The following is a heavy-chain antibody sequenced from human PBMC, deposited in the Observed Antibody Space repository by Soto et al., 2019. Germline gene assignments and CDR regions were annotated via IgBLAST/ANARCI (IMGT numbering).Heavy chain of an antibody. Sequence: QVQVVQCGAEEKKPGASVKVSCRASRYTFTGYAMHWVRQAHGQRLEWMGWINAGNGNTKYSQKFQGRVTITRDTSASTAYMELSSLRSEDTAVYYCARAVAVPADFDYWGQGTLVTVSS. D-gene: IGHD6-19*01. CDR1: RYTFTGYA. CDR2: INAGNGNT. CDR3: ARAVAVPADFDY. V-gene: IGHV1-3*05. J-gene: IGHJ4*02.